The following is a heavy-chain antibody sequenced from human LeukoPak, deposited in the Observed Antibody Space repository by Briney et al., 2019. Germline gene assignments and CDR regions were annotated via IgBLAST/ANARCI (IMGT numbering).Heavy chain of an antibody. CDR3: AREVVRGSCMDV. D-gene: IGHD3-10*01. CDR1: GYTFTGYY. V-gene: IGHV1-2*02. J-gene: IGHJ6*03. CDR2: SNPNSGGT. Sequence: ASVKVSYKASGYTFTGYYMHWVRQAPGRGLEWMGWSNPNSGGTNYAQKFQGRVTMTRDTSISTAYMELSRLRSDDTAVYYCAREVVRGSCMDVWGKGTTVTVSS.